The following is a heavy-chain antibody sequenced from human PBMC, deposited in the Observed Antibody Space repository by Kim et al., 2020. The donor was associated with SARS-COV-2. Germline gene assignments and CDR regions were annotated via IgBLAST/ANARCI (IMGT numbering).Heavy chain of an antibody. CDR2: ST. CDR3: AREPQGAFDI. Sequence: STYYNPSLKSRVTISVDTSKNQFSLKLSSVTAADTAVYYCAREPQGAFDIWGQGTMVTVSS. J-gene: IGHJ3*02. V-gene: IGHV4-31*02.